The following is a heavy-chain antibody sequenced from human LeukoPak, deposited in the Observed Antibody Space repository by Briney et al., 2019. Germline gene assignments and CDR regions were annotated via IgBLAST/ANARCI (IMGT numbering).Heavy chain of an antibody. CDR1: GSTFGSNW. J-gene: IGHJ5*02. CDR2: INSDGSST. D-gene: IGHD2-15*01. CDR3: ARAVVLVTYYNWFDP. Sequence: PGGSRRPSWAASGSTFGSNWLNWFRQAPGKGLVWVPRINSDGSSTSYADSVKGRFTISRDNAKNTLYLQMNSLRAEDTAVYYCARAVVLVTYYNWFDPWGQGTLVTVSS. V-gene: IGHV3-74*01.